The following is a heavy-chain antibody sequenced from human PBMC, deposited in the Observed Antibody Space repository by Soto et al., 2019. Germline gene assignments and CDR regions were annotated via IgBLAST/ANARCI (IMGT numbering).Heavy chain of an antibody. J-gene: IGHJ4*02. CDR1: GFTFDDYT. Sequence: GGSLRLSCAASGFTFDDYTMHWVRQAPGKGLEWVSLISWDGGSTYYADSVKGRFTISRDNSKNSLFLQMNSLRTEDTVLFYWAKGIVGATLLFDYWGQGTLVTVSS. CDR2: ISWDGGST. CDR3: AKGIVGATLLFDY. D-gene: IGHD1-26*01. V-gene: IGHV3-43*01.